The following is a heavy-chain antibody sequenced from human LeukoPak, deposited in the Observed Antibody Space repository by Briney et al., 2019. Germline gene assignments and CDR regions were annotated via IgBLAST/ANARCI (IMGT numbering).Heavy chain of an antibody. Sequence: GGSLRLSCAASGFTFSSYWMHWVRQAPGKGLVWVSRIYNDGSSTSYADSVKGRFTISRDNAKSTLYLQMNSLRAEDTAVYYCARVRVGSGSSHAADALDIWGQGTMVTVSS. V-gene: IGHV3-74*01. D-gene: IGHD1-26*01. J-gene: IGHJ3*02. CDR3: ARVRVGSGSSHAADALDI. CDR2: IYNDGSST. CDR1: GFTFSSYW.